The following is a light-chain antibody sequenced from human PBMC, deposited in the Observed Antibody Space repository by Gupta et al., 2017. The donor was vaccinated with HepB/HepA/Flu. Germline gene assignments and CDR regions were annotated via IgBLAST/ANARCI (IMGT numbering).Light chain of an antibody. Sequence: DIQMTQSPSFLSASVGDRVSLTCRASQTIRKYLNWYQQKPGKVPKLLIDAASNLQSGVPSRFSGSGSGTDFTLTISVLQPEDFATYYCQQSYTTPYTFGQGTKLEIK. CDR1: QTIRKY. CDR3: QQSYTTPYT. CDR2: AAS. V-gene: IGKV1-39*01. J-gene: IGKJ2*01.